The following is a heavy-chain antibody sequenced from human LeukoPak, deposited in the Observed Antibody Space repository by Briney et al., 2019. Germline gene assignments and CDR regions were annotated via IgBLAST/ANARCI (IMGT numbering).Heavy chain of an antibody. CDR2: IYTSGST. CDR3: AREIMVRGVITYYFDY. Sequence: SETLSLTCTVSGGSISSGSYYWSWLRQPAGKGLEWIGRIYTSGSTNYNPSLKSRVTISVDTSKNQFPLKLSSVTAADTAVYYCAREIMVRGVITYYFDYWGQGTLVTVSS. CDR1: GGSISSGSYY. J-gene: IGHJ4*02. V-gene: IGHV4-61*02. D-gene: IGHD3-10*01.